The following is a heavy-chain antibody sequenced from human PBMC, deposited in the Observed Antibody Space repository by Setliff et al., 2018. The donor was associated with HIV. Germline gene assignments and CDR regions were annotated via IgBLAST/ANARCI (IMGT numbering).Heavy chain of an antibody. Sequence: GSLRLSCAASGFTFDDYAMHWVRQPPGKGLEWIAYISYSGTTKYNPSLESRVTISIDTSKNQFSLKLNSVTAADTAVYYCAREGPGRSFDWLSGFDPWGQGTLVTVSS. D-gene: IGHD3-9*01. CDR1: GFTFDDYA. CDR3: AREGPGRSFDWLSGFDP. V-gene: IGHV4-59*01. CDR2: ISYSGTT. J-gene: IGHJ5*02.